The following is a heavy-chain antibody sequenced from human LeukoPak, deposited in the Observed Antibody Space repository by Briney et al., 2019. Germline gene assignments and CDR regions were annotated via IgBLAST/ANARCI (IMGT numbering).Heavy chain of an antibody. D-gene: IGHD3-10*01. Sequence: GGSLRLSCAASEFTFSNYAMSWVRQAPGKGLEWVSTIIGSGDGTYYADSVKGRFTISRDNSKNTLYLQMNSLRAEDTAVYYCARDMRYYGSGSYDYWGQGTLVTVSS. CDR1: EFTFSNYA. V-gene: IGHV3-23*01. CDR2: IIGSGDGT. J-gene: IGHJ4*02. CDR3: ARDMRYYGSGSYDY.